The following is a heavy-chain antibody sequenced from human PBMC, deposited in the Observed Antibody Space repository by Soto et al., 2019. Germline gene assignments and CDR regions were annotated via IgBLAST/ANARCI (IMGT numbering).Heavy chain of an antibody. CDR3: ASAPVLGSSSWFYP. J-gene: IGHJ5*02. CDR2: IYSGADT. V-gene: IGHV3-53*01. CDR1: GFTVTTRH. Sequence: GGSLRLSCAASGFTVTTRHMNWVRQTPWKGLQWVSVIYSGADTYYADSVKGRFTISRDNSKNTVYLQMNSLRADDTAVYYCASAPVLGSSSWFYPWGQGTPVTGSS. D-gene: IGHD2-2*01.